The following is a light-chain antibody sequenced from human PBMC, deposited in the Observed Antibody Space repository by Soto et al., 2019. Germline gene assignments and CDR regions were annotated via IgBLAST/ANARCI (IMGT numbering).Light chain of an antibody. Sequence: DIPMTQSPSTLSASVRDRVTITCRASQSISSSLAWYQQKPGESPKLLIYKSSSLESGVASRFSGSGSGTEFPTTISSEQPDNLATYYCQQYKSYLTFGQGTKVEIK. CDR3: QQYKSYLT. CDR1: QSISSS. J-gene: IGKJ1*01. CDR2: KSS. V-gene: IGKV1-5*03.